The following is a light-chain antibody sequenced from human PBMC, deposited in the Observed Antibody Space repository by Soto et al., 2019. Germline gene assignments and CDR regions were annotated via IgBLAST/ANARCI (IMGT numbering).Light chain of an antibody. CDR1: QSVSSSY. Sequence: EIVLTQSPGTLSLSPGERATLSCRASQSVSSSYLAWYQQKPGQAPRLLIYGASIRATGIPERFSGSGSGTDFTLTISSLEPEDFAVYYCQQYGSSAYTFGQGTKLEIK. CDR2: GAS. CDR3: QQYGSSAYT. J-gene: IGKJ2*01. V-gene: IGKV3-20*01.